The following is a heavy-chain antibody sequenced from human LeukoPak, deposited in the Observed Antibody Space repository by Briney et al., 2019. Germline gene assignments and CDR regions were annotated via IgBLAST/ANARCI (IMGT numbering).Heavy chain of an antibody. J-gene: IGHJ4*02. Sequence: QTLSLTCAISVDSLSNTSAAWHWLRQSPSGGLEWLGRTYYRSKWSNDYAISVRSRITINRDTSKNHFALQLNSVTPEDTAVYYCARDSARGYGSGSRVDYWGQGTLVTVSS. CDR2: TYYRSKWSN. V-gene: IGHV6-1*01. CDR1: VDSLSNTSAA. D-gene: IGHD3-10*01. CDR3: ARDSARGYGSGSRVDY.